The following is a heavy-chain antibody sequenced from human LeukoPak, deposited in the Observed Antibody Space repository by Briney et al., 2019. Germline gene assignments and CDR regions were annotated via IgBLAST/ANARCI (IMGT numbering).Heavy chain of an antibody. CDR3: ARDLTMVRGVLGV. V-gene: IGHV3-53*01. CDR1: GFTVSSNY. J-gene: IGHJ6*03. CDR2: IYSGGST. D-gene: IGHD3-10*01. Sequence: PGGSLRLSCAASGFTVSSNYMSWVRQAPGKGLEWVSVIYSGGSTYYADSVKGRFTISRDNPKNTLYLQMNSLRAEDTAVYYCARDLTMVRGVLGVWGKGTTVTVSS.